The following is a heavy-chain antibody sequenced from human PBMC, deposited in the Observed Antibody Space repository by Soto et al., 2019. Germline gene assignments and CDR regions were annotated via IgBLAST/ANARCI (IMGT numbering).Heavy chain of an antibody. D-gene: IGHD3-9*01. J-gene: IGHJ4*02. V-gene: IGHV3-33*01. CDR3: ARDRDFLTGPLYYFDS. CDR1: GFTFSNYG. CDR2: IWYDGRNE. Sequence: GGSLRLSCAASGFTFSNYGMHWVRQAPGKGLEWVSVIWYDGRNEYYADSVKGRFTISRDNSKNTLYLQMNSLRAEDTAVYYCARDRDFLTGPLYYFDSWGQGTLVTVSS.